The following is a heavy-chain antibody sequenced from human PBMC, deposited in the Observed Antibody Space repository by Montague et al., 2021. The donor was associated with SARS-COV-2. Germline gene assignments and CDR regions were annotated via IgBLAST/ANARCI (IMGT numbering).Heavy chain of an antibody. J-gene: IGHJ6*02. D-gene: IGHD2-2*02. CDR1: GGSISNSSYY. CDR3: ARDPSRQLLLYPVGDYYYGMDV. CDR2: IYYSGST. V-gene: IGHV4-39*07. Sequence: SETLSLTCTVSGGSISNSSYYWGWIRQPPGKGLEWIGSIYYSGSTYYNPSHKSRVTISVDTSKNQFSLKLNSVTAADTAVYYCARDPSRQLLLYPVGDYYYGMDVWGQGTTVTVSS.